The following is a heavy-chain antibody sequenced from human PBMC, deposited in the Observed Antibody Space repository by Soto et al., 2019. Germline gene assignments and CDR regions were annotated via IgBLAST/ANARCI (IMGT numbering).Heavy chain of an antibody. Sequence: SVKVSCKTSGIIFSNSAVQWVRQARGQRLEWLGYIIIAGGGTKYSQNLQGKITITRDMSTNTAYMELSSLRSEDTAIYYCAAELYSGGRCCAFDIWGQGTMVNGSS. V-gene: IGHV1-58*01. D-gene: IGHD2-15*01. CDR2: IIIAGGGT. J-gene: IGHJ3*02. CDR1: GIIFSNSA. CDR3: AAELYSGGRCCAFDI.